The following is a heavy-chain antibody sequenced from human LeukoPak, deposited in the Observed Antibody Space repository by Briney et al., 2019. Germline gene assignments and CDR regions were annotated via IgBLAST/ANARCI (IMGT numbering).Heavy chain of an antibody. Sequence: GGSLRLSCAASGFTFSSYAMHWVRQAPGKGLEWVAVISYDGSNKYYADSVKGRFTISRDNSKNTLYLQMNSLRAEDTAVYYCARGQYYDIPNWFDPWGQGTLVTVSS. CDR1: GFTFSSYA. V-gene: IGHV3-30-3*01. D-gene: IGHD3-9*01. J-gene: IGHJ5*02. CDR2: ISYDGSNK. CDR3: ARGQYYDIPNWFDP.